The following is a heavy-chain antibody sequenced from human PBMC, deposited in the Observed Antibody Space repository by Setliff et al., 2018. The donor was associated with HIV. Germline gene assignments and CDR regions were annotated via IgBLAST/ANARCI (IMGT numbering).Heavy chain of an antibody. J-gene: IGHJ6*03. Sequence: PSETLSLTCAVSGDSISRAYYWAWLRQSPGKGLEWIGSMSYSGSAYYNPSLKSRVTISVDTSKSQFSLRLSSVTAADTAVYYCARQRDFDWLLQNYYYMDVWGKGATVTVSS. CDR2: MSYSGSA. D-gene: IGHD3-9*01. CDR1: GDSISRAYY. CDR3: ARQRDFDWLLQNYYYMDV. V-gene: IGHV4-38-2*01.